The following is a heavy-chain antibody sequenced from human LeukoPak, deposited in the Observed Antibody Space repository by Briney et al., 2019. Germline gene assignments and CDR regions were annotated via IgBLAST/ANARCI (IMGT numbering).Heavy chain of an antibody. CDR1: GFTSSSYA. D-gene: IGHD3-22*01. CDR3: AKTMYYYDSTGYYYFQH. CDR2: ISGSGGST. V-gene: IGHV3-23*01. Sequence: GGSLRLSCAASGFTSSSYAMSWVRQAPGKGLEWVSAISGSGGSTYYADSVKGRFTISRDNSKNTLYLQMNSLRAEDTAVYFCAKTMYYYDSTGYYYFQHWGQGTLVTVSS. J-gene: IGHJ1*01.